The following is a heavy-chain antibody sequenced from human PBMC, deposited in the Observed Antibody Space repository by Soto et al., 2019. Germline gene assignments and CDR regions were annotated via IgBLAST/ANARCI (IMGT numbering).Heavy chain of an antibody. CDR2: ITSDTKTI. D-gene: IGHD6-19*01. CDR1: GFTFSIYS. CDR3: ARSVEVHFDY. V-gene: IGHV3-48*02. J-gene: IGHJ4*02. Sequence: EVQLVESGGDLVQRGGSLRLSCVASGFTFSIYSMNWVRQAPGKGLEWFSYITSDTKTIKYADSVKGRFTSSRDNAKNSVYPRMNRLRDEDTAVYYCARSVEVHFDYWGQGTVVTVSS.